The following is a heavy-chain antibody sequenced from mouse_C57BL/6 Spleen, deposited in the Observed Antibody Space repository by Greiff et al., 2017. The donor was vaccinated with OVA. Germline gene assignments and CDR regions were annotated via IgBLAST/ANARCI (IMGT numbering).Heavy chain of an antibody. J-gene: IGHJ3*01. V-gene: IGHV3-6*01. CDR3: AKHYEGWFAY. D-gene: IGHD2-4*01. CDR2: ISYDGSN. Sequence: EVKLQESGPGLVKPSQSLSLTCSVTGYSITSGYYWNWIRQFPGNKLEWMGYISYDGSNNYNPSLKNRISITRDTSKNQFFLKLNSVTTEDTATYYCAKHYEGWFAYWGQGTLVTVSA. CDR1: GYSITSGYY.